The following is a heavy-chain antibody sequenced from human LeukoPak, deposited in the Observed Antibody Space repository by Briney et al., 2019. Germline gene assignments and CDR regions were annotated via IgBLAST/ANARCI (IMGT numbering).Heavy chain of an antibody. CDR1: GYTFTSYD. J-gene: IGHJ3*02. Sequence: ASVKVSCKASGYTFTSYDINWVRQATGQGLEWMGWMNPNSGNTGYAQKFQGRVTMTRNTSISTAYMELSSLRSEDTAVYYCAREFVDIVVTIPDAFDIWGQGTMVAVSS. CDR3: AREFVDIVVTIPDAFDI. CDR2: MNPNSGNT. V-gene: IGHV1-8*01. D-gene: IGHD5-12*01.